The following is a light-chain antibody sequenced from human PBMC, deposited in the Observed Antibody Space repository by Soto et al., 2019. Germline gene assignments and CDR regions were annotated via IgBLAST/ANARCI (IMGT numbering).Light chain of an antibody. Sequence: DFQMTQSPSSLSASAGDRITITCRASQSISRYLNWYQRKPGRAPQLLIYATSSLQSGVPSRFSGSGFGTHFTLAINSLQPEDFATYYCQQGYNTPYTFGQGTKVDIK. CDR3: QQGYNTPYT. V-gene: IGKV1-39*01. J-gene: IGKJ2*01. CDR1: QSISRY. CDR2: ATS.